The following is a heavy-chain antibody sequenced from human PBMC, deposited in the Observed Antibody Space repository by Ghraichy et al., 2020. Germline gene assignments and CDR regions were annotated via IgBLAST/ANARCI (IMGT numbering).Heavy chain of an antibody. D-gene: IGHD4-23*01. CDR3: ARAGDYGGNSGHFDY. Sequence: GGSLRLSCAASGFTFSSYAMHWVRQAPGKGLEWVAVISYDGSNKYYADSVKGRFTISRDNSKNTLYLQMNSLRAEDTAVYYCARAGDYGGNSGHFDYWGQGTLVTVSS. J-gene: IGHJ4*02. CDR2: ISYDGSNK. V-gene: IGHV3-30-3*01. CDR1: GFTFSSYA.